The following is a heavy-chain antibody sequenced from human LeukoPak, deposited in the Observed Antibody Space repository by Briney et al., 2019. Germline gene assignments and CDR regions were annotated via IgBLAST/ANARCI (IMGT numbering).Heavy chain of an antibody. D-gene: IGHD3-16*02. Sequence: GSLRLSCAASGFTFSSYAMSWVRQAPGKGLEWVSAISGSGGSTYYADSVKGRFTISRDNSKNTLYLQMNSLRAEDTAVYYCAKGRDNPFGGVIELDYWGQGTLVTVSS. CDR2: ISGSGGST. CDR1: GFTFSSYA. J-gene: IGHJ4*02. V-gene: IGHV3-23*01. CDR3: AKGRDNPFGGVIELDY.